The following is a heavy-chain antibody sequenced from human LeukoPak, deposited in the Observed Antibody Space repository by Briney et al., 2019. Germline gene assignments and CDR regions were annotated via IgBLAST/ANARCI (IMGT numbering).Heavy chain of an antibody. Sequence: PGGSLRLSCAASGFIVSSNYMSWVRQAPGKGLEWVSVIYSGGRTYYADSVKGRSTISRDNSRNTLYLQMNSLRAEDTAVYYCARGLGRELDGAFDIWGQGTMVTVSS. CDR2: IYSGGRT. J-gene: IGHJ3*02. D-gene: IGHD3-10*01. CDR3: ARGLGRELDGAFDI. CDR1: GFIVSSNY. V-gene: IGHV3-53*01.